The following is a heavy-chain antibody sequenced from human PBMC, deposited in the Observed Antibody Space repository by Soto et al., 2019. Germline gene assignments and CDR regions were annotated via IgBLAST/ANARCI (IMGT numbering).Heavy chain of an antibody. CDR2: IKEDGNEK. V-gene: IGHV3-7*01. CDR3: ARGIDDQASYGMDL. J-gene: IGHJ6*02. CDR1: RFSFANYW. Sequence: EVQLVESGGGLVQPGGSLRLSCAASRFSFANYWMSWVHQAPGKGLEWVGHIKEDGNEKSYADSVKGRFTISRDNAKKSVYLQMNSMRAEDTAVYYCARGIDDQASYGMDLWGQGTTVTVSS.